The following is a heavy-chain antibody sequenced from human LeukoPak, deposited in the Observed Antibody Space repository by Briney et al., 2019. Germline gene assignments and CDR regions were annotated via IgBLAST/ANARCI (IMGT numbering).Heavy chain of an antibody. CDR1: GGSVSSSSYY. D-gene: IGHD6-13*01. CDR2: IYYSGST. Sequence: PSETLSLTCTVSGGSVSSSSYYWGWIRQPPGKGLEWIGGIYYSGSTYYDPSLKSRVTISVDTSKNQFSLKLSSVTAADTAVYYCARQRSSNWYYPHFDYWGQGTLVTVSS. CDR3: ARQRSSNWYYPHFDY. V-gene: IGHV4-39*01. J-gene: IGHJ4*02.